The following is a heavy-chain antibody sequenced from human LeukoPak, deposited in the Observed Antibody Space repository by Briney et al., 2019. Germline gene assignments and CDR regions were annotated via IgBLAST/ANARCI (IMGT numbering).Heavy chain of an antibody. D-gene: IGHD3-22*01. CDR2: IIPILGIA. CDR1: GGTFSSYA. J-gene: IGHJ3*02. V-gene: IGHV1-69*04. CDR3: ARDGFYDSSGYPLPVAFDI. Sequence: ASVRVSCKASGGTFSSYAISWVRQAPGQGLEWMGRIIPILGIANYAQKFQGRVTITADKSTSTAYMELSSLRSEDTAVYYCARDGFYDSSGYPLPVAFDIWGQGTMVTVSS.